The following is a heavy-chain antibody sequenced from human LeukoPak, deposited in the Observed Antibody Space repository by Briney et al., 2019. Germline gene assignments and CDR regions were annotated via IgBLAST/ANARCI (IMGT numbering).Heavy chain of an antibody. J-gene: IGHJ4*02. CDR2: INRDGSTR. CDR1: GFTFSSYD. V-gene: IGHV3-74*01. CDR3: ARGHDTGYCQDY. Sequence: PGRSLRLSCAASGFTFSSYDMHWVRQVPGTGLVWVSRINRDGSTRNYADSVKGRFTISRDNAKNTLYLQMNSLRAEDTAVYYCARGHDTGYCQDYWGQGILVTVSS. D-gene: IGHD3-9*01.